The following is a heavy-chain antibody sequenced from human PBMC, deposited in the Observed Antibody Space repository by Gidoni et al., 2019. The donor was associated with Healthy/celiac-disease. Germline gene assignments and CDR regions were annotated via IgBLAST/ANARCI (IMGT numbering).Heavy chain of an antibody. D-gene: IGHD2-15*01. Sequence: EVHPMDSGGGLVKPGGSLNLSCAASGFTFSSYTLNWVRQAPGKGLEWVSSISSSSSYIYYADSVKGRFTISRDNAKNSLYLQMNSLRAEDTAVYYCARDRPHCSGGSCYSFYYMDVWGKGTTVTVSS. CDR1: GFTFSSYT. CDR2: ISSSSSYI. J-gene: IGHJ6*03. V-gene: IGHV3-21*01. CDR3: ARDRPHCSGGSCYSFYYMDV.